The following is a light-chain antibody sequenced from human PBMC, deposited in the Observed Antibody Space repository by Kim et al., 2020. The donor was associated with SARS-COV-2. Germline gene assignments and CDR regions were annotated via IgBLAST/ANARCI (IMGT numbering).Light chain of an antibody. CDR1: QSISSN. CDR2: AAS. J-gene: IGKJ4*01. Sequence: EIVMTQSPATLSVSPWERATLSCRASQSISSNLAWYQQKPGQAPRLLIHAASTRATGIPARFSGRGSGTDFTLTISSLQSEDFAVYYCQQYDNWPLTFGGGTKVEI. V-gene: IGKV3-15*01. CDR3: QQYDNWPLT.